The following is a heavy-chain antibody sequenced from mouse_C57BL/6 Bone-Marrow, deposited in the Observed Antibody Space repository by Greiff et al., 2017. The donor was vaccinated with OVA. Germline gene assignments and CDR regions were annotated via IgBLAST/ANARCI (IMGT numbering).Heavy chain of an antibody. Sequence: EVKLMESGPGMVKPSQSLSLTCTVTGYSITSGYDWHWIRHFPGNKLEWMGYISYSGSTNYNPSLKSRISITHDTSKNHFFLKLNSVTTEDTATYYCARSGFTTVVENYAMDYWGQGTSVTVSS. J-gene: IGHJ4*01. D-gene: IGHD1-1*01. CDR2: ISYSGST. CDR1: GYSITSGYD. CDR3: ARSGFTTVVENYAMDY. V-gene: IGHV3-1*01.